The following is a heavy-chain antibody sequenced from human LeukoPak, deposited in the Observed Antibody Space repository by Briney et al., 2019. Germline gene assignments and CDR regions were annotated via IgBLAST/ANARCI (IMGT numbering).Heavy chain of an antibody. CDR1: GYTFTGYY. D-gene: IGHD4-17*01. V-gene: IGHV1-2*02. Sequence: ASVKVSCKASGYTFTGYYMHWVRHAPGQGLEWMGWINPNSGGTNYAQKFQGRVTMTRDTSISTAYMEPSRLRSDDTAVYYCARDSPPHTVTTVLSLYYYGMDVWGQGTTVTVSS. J-gene: IGHJ6*02. CDR2: INPNSGGT. CDR3: ARDSPPHTVTTVLSLYYYGMDV.